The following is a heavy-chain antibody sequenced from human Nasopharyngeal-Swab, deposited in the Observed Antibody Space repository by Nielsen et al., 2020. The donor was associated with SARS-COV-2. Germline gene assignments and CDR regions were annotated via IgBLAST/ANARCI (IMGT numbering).Heavy chain of an antibody. J-gene: IGHJ5*02. Sequence: WIRQPPGKGLKWVAVISYDGSNKYYADSVEGRFTISRDNSKNTLYLQMNSLRAEDTAVYYCARVSSSSTTNWFDPWGQGTLVTVSS. CDR2: ISYDGSNK. CDR3: ARVSSSSTTNWFDP. D-gene: IGHD6-6*01. V-gene: IGHV3-30*03.